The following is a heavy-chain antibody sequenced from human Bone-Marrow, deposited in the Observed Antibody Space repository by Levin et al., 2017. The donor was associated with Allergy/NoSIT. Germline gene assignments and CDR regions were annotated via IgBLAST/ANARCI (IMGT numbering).Heavy chain of an antibody. CDR2: IYDSGST. Sequence: SETLSLTCTVSGGSIRSGGYYWSWIRQHPGRGLEWIGYIYDSGSTSYNPSLESRVAISVDTSKNQFYLKLTSLTAADTAVYYCARIPATTSAFDYWGQGTLVTVSS. V-gene: IGHV4-31*03. J-gene: IGHJ4*02. D-gene: IGHD5-24*01. CDR3: ARIPATTSAFDY. CDR1: GGSIRSGGYY.